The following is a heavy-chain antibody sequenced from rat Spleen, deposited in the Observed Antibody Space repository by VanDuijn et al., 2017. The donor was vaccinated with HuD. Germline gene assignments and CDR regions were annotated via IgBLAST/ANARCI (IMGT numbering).Heavy chain of an antibody. CDR3: ARGGFFRF. CDR1: GFTFTDYD. J-gene: IGHJ2*01. CDR2: IYSDGNTA. V-gene: IGHV5-29*01. Sequence: EVQLVESGGGLVQPGRSLKLSCAASGFTFTDYDMAWVRQAPTKGLEWVATIYSDGNTAFYRHSVKDRFTISRANAKSTLYLQMDSLRSEDTATYSCARGGFFRFWGQGVMVTVSS. D-gene: IGHD1-6*01.